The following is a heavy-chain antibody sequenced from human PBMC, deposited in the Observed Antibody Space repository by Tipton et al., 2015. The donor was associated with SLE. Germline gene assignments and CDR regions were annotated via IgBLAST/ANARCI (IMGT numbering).Heavy chain of an antibody. CDR3: AGAWQGYCSGGTCYVLDY. J-gene: IGHJ4*02. V-gene: IGHV4-59*01. CDR1: GGSISSFY. D-gene: IGHD2-15*01. CDR2: ISNSETT. Sequence: GLVKPSETLSLNCTVSGGSISSFYWSWIRQPPGRGLEWIGYISNSETTNYNPSLKSRVTISVDTSKNQFSLKLRSVTAADTAVYYCAGAWQGYCSGGTCYVLDYWGQGTLVTVSS.